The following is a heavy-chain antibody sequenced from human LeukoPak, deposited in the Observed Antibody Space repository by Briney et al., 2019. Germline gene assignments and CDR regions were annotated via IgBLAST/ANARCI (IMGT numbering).Heavy chain of an antibody. V-gene: IGHV4-59*08. CDR3: ARSALTAMVIYYYMDV. D-gene: IGHD5-18*01. J-gene: IGHJ6*03. CDR1: GGSISSYY. Sequence: RPSETLSLTCTVSGGSISSYYWSWIRQPPGKGLEWIGYIYYSGSTNYNPSLKSRVTISVDTSKNQFSLKLSSVTAADTAVYYCARSALTAMVIYYYMDVWGKGTTVTVSS. CDR2: IYYSGST.